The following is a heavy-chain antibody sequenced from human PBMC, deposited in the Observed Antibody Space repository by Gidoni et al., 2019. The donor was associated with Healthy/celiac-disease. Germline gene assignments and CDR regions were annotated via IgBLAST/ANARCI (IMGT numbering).Heavy chain of an antibody. V-gene: IGHV3-15*07. CDR2: TKSKTDGGTT. CDR1: GFNFSNAW. Sequence: EVQLAESGGGLVKPGGSLRLSCAASGFNFSNAWMNLVRQAPGKGLEWVSRTKSKTDGGTTDSAATVKGRFTISRDDSKNTLYLQMNSLKTEDTAVYYCTTDLGNVLLWFGEFSYYNGMDVWGQGTTVTVSS. D-gene: IGHD3-10*01. J-gene: IGHJ6*02. CDR3: TTDLGNVLLWFGEFSYYNGMDV.